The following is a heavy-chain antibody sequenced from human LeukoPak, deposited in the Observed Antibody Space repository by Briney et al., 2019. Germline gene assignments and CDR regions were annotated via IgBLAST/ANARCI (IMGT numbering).Heavy chain of an antibody. CDR3: ARDRRSIADRPDYYYYMDV. V-gene: IGHV1-2*02. J-gene: IGHJ6*03. CDR2: INPNSGGT. D-gene: IGHD6-6*01. CDR1: GYTFTGYY. Sequence: ASVKVSCKASGYTFTGYYMHWVRQAPGQGLEWMGWINPNSGGTNYAQKFQGRVTMTRDTSISTAYMELSRLRSDDTAVYYCARDRRSIADRPDYYYYMDVWGKGTTVTVSS.